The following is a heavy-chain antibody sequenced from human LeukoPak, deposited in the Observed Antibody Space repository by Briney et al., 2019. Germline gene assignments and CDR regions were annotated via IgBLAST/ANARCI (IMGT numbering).Heavy chain of an antibody. CDR3: AHSRAYSSSSDRTFDY. Sequence: TLSLTCTVSGGSISSYYWSWIRQPPGKALEWLALIYWNDDKRYSPSLKSRLTITKDTSKNQVVLTMTNMDPVDTATYYCAHSRAYSSSSDRTFDYWGQGTLVTVSS. V-gene: IGHV2-5*01. CDR1: GGSISSYYW. J-gene: IGHJ4*02. CDR2: IYWNDDK. D-gene: IGHD6-6*01.